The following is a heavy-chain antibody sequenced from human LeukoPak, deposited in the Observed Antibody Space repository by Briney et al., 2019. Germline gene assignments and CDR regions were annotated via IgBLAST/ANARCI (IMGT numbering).Heavy chain of an antibody. CDR2: INPNSGGT. Sequence: ASVKVSCKASGYTFTGYYMHWVRQAPGQGLEWMGWINPNSGGTNYAQKSQGRVTMTRDTSISTAYMELSRLRSDDTAVYYCAREGYCSSTSCYEGGWFDPWGQGTLVTVSS. J-gene: IGHJ5*02. CDR1: GYTFTGYY. V-gene: IGHV1-2*02. CDR3: AREGYCSSTSCYEGGWFDP. D-gene: IGHD2-2*01.